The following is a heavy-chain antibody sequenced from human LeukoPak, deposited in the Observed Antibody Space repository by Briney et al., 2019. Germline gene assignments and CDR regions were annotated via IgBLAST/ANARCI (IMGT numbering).Heavy chain of an antibody. J-gene: IGHJ4*02. Sequence: ASVKVSCKASGYTFTSYGISWVRQAPGQGLEWMGWISGYDGNTNYAQKLQGRVTMTTDTSTSTAYMELRSLRSDDTAVYYCAAREGHCGGDCYPYFFDYWGQGTLVTVSS. D-gene: IGHD2-21*02. CDR2: ISGYDGNT. CDR3: AAREGHCGGDCYPYFFDY. V-gene: IGHV1-18*01. CDR1: GYTFTSYG.